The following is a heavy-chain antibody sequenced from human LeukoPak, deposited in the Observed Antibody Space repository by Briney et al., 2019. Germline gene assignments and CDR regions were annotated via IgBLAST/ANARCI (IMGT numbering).Heavy chain of an antibody. CDR1: RFTFDDYI. D-gene: IGHD3-22*01. CDR3: AKARGLIGRAFDI. V-gene: IGHV3-43*01. J-gene: IGHJ3*02. Sequence: GGSLRLSCAASRFTFDDYIMHWVRQAPGKGLEWVSLISWDGETTYYADSVKGRFTTSRDNSKNSLYLQMNSLRSEDTALYYCAKARGLIGRAFDIWGQGTMVTVSS. CDR2: ISWDGETT.